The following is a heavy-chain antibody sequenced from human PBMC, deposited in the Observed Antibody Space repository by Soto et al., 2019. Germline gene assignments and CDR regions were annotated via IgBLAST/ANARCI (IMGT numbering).Heavy chain of an antibody. CDR1: GGTFSSYA. CDR2: IIPIFGTA. J-gene: IGHJ5*02. CDR3: ARRIRGAAAGTRNWFDP. Sequence: SVKVSCKASGGTFSSYAISWVRQAPGQGLEWMGGIIPIFGTANYAQKFQGRVTITADESTSTAYMELSSLRSEDTAVYYCARRIRGAAAGTRNWFDPWGQGTLVTVSS. V-gene: IGHV1-69*13. D-gene: IGHD6-13*01.